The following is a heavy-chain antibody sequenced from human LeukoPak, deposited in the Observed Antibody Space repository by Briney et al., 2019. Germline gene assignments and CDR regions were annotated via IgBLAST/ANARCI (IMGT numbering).Heavy chain of an antibody. V-gene: IGHV3-74*01. CDR3: ARDSSGWGFDY. Sequence: GGSLRLSCAASGFTFSTYWMHWVRQAPGKGLVWVSGIRSDGSGTIYAGSVKGRFTISRDNARNTLYLQVNSLRAEDTAVYYCARDSSGWGFDYWGQGSLVTVSS. CDR2: IRSDGSGT. CDR1: GFTFSTYW. J-gene: IGHJ4*02. D-gene: IGHD6-25*01.